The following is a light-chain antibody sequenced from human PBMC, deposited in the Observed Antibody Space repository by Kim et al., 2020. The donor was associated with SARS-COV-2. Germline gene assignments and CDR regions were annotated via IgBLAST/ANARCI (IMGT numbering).Light chain of an antibody. Sequence: LSITISCTDTDSHVSRYHCVSWYKQHPGHAPNLIIYDVSNRPSGVSNRFSVSASGNTPSLTISGLQAEDEAHYYCNSYTISNTLVFDGGTKVTVL. J-gene: IGLJ2*01. V-gene: IGLV2-14*03. CDR3: NSYTISNTLV. CDR2: DVS. CDR1: DSHVSRYHC.